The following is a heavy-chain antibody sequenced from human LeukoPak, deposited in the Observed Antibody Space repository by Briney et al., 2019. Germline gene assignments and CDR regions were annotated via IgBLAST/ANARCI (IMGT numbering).Heavy chain of an antibody. Sequence: GGSLLLSCAASGFTFISYAMHWVRQAPGKGLEYVSAISGDGGTTYYPNSVNGRFTISRDNSKNTLYLQMDSLRPEDMAVYYCARGGIRGPHDAYDIWGQGTVLTVSS. V-gene: IGHV3-64*01. D-gene: IGHD3-3*02. J-gene: IGHJ3*02. CDR1: GFTFISYA. CDR2: ISGDGGTT. CDR3: ARGGIRGPHDAYDI.